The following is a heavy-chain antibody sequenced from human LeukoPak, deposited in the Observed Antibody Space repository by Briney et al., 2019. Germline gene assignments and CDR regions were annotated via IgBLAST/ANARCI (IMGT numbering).Heavy chain of an antibody. CDR3: ARLREIPVFGVVTKSTSYFDY. J-gene: IGHJ4*02. Sequence: GGSLRLSCAASGFTFTNYWMSWVRQAPGKGLELVANIKQDRSEKYYADSVKGRFTISRDNAKNSLYLQMNSLRAEDTAVYYCARLREIPVFGVVTKSTSYFDYWGQGTLVTVSS. CDR1: GFTFTNYW. CDR2: IKQDRSEK. D-gene: IGHD3-3*01. V-gene: IGHV3-7*01.